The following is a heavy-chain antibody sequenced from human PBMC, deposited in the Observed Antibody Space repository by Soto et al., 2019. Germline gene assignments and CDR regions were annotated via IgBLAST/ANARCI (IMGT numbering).Heavy chain of an antibody. V-gene: IGHV3-48*01. Sequence: GGSLRLSCAASGFTFSSYSMNWVRQAPGKGLEWVSYISSSSTIYYADSVKGRFTISRDNAKNSLYLQMNSLRAEDTAVYYCARGFTIFGVVINPYYYYYYMDVWGKGTTVTVSS. J-gene: IGHJ6*03. CDR2: ISSSSTI. CDR3: ARGFTIFGVVINPYYYYYYMDV. D-gene: IGHD3-3*01. CDR1: GFTFSSYS.